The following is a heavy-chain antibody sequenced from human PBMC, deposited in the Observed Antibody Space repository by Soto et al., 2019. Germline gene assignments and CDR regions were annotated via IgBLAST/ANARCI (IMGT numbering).Heavy chain of an antibody. J-gene: IGHJ6*02. CDR1: GGSISSGGYY. CDR3: ARVGVEQRLKYYYYYGMDV. Sequence: PSETLSLTCTVSGGSISSGGYYWSWIRQHPGKGLEWIGYIYYSGSTYYNPSLKSRVTISVDTSKNQFSLKLSSVTAADTAVYYCARVGVEQRLKYYYYYGMDVWGQGTTVTVSS. CDR2: IYYSGST. V-gene: IGHV4-31*03. D-gene: IGHD1-26*01.